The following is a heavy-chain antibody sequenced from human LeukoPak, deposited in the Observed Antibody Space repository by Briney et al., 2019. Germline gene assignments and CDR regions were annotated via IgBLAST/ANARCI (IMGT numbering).Heavy chain of an antibody. J-gene: IGHJ4*02. CDR1: GYFISSGYY. V-gene: IGHV4-38-2*02. CDR2: TYHSGST. CDR3: ARGLGVYCGGDCYLGGY. Sequence: SETLSLTCTVSGYFISSGYYWGWIRQPPGKGLEWIGSTYHSGSTYYNPSLKSRVTISVDTSKNQFSLKLSSVTAADAAVYYCARGLGVYCGGDCYLGGYWGQGTLVTVSS. D-gene: IGHD2-21*02.